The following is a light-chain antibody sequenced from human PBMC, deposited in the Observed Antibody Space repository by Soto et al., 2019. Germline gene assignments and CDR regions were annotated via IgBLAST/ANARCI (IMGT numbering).Light chain of an antibody. CDR2: DAR. Sequence: SYELTQPPSVSVAPGQTARITCGGDNVGGKSVQWYQQKPGQAPVLVLYDARDRPSWIPERFSGSNSGNTATLIISSVEAGDEADFHCQVWDSITDQYIFGSGTKVTVL. V-gene: IGLV3-21*02. CDR1: NVGGKS. J-gene: IGLJ1*01. CDR3: QVWDSITDQYI.